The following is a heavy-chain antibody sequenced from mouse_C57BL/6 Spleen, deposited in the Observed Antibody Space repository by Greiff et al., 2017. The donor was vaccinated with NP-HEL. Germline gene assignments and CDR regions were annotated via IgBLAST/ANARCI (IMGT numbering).Heavy chain of an antibody. CDR1: GYSFTGYF. CDR2: INPYNGDT. V-gene: IGHV1-20*01. Sequence: VQLQQSGPELVKPGDSVKISCKASGYSFTGYFMNWVMQSHGKSLEWIGRINPYNGDTFYNQKFKGKATLTVDKSSSTAHMELRSLTSEDAAVYYCARGGSGDYYAMDYWGQGTSVTVSS. CDR3: ARGGSGDYYAMDY. D-gene: IGHD1-1*02. J-gene: IGHJ4*01.